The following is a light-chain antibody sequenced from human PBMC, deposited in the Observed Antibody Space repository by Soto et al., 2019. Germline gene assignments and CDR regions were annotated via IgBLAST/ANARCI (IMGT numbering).Light chain of an antibody. J-gene: IGKJ5*01. Sequence: EIVLTQSPGTLSLSPGERATLSCRASQSVSSSYLAWYQQKPGQAPRVLIYGASSRATGIPDRLSGRGSGTDFTLTISRLEPADFSVYYCQQYGSSPFTFGQGTRLESK. V-gene: IGKV3-20*01. CDR2: GAS. CDR1: QSVSSSY. CDR3: QQYGSSPFT.